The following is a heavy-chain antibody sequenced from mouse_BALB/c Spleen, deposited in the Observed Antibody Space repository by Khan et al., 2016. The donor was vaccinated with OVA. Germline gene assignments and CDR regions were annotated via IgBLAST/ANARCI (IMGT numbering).Heavy chain of an antibody. CDR1: GVSLTHYG. J-gene: IGHJ4*01. D-gene: IGHD2-10*01. Sequence: QVQLKELGLGRVAPSQRLSIPSTVLGVSLTHYGVSWIRQPPGQGLEWLGVIWGGGRTYYSSGLKSRLSISKDKAKSQVFVTMNRLQTDDTAMDYCAKTFYADYYAVDYWGQGTSVTVPS. V-gene: IGHV2-6-5*01. CDR3: AKTFYADYYAVDY. CDR2: IWGGGRT.